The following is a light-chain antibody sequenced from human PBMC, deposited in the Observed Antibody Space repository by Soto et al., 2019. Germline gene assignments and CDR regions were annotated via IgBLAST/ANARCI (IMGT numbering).Light chain of an antibody. CDR2: EVG. J-gene: IGLJ2*01. V-gene: IGLV2-14*01. CDR1: SRDVGGY. CDR3: RSYTSSNTVV. Sequence: QSVLTQPASVSGSPGQSITISCTGTSRDVGGYVSWYQQHPGKAPKLMIYEVGNRPSGVSNRFSGSKSGNTASLTISGLQAEDEADYYCRSYTSSNTVVFGGGTKLTVL.